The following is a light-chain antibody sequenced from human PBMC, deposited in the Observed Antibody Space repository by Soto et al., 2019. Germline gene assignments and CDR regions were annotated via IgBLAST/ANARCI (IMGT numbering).Light chain of an antibody. V-gene: IGKV1-5*01. CDR2: DAS. CDR3: QQYNKT. CDR1: QSISSW. J-gene: IGKJ1*01. Sequence: DIQVTQSPSTLSASVGDRVTITCRASQSISSWLAWYQQKPGKAPNLLIYDASSLENGVPSRFSGSGSGTEFTLTINSLQPDDFATYYCQQYNKTFGQGTKVEIK.